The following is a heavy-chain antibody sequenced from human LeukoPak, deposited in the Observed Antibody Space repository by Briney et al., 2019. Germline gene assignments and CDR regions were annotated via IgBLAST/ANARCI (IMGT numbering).Heavy chain of an antibody. Sequence: GGSLRLSCATSGFTFSDYYMSWIRQAPGKGLEWVSYIDTSGGTIYYAHSVKGRFTISRDNARNSLYLQMNSLRAEDTAVYYCTKDPNGDYVGAFDPWGQGTLVTVSS. V-gene: IGHV3-11*01. CDR2: IDTSGGTI. D-gene: IGHD4-17*01. CDR1: GFTFSDYY. J-gene: IGHJ5*02. CDR3: TKDPNGDYVGAFDP.